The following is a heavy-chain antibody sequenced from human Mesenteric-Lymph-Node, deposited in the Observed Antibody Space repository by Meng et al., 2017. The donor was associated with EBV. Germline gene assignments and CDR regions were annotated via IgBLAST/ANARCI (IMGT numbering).Heavy chain of an antibody. CDR3: AEVLNGYYYFDY. J-gene: IGHJ4*02. CDR1: GAYISGPNW. Sequence: QVQLPGSGPGLVKPSGTLSLTCAVSGAYISGPNWWSWVRQPPGKGLEWIGEVYHSGSTNYNPSLKSRVSMSVDTSKNHFSLKLTSVTAADTAMYYCAEVLNGYYYFDYWGQGTLVTVSS. V-gene: IGHV4-4*02. CDR2: VYHSGST. D-gene: IGHD3-22*01.